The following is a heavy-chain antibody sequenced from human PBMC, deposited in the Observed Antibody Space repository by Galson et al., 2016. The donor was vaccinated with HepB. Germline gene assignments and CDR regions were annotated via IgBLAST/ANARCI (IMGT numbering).Heavy chain of an antibody. CDR2: DSMDGRRK. J-gene: IGHJ4*02. CDR3: AKRHEYCPPVGCSVDY. V-gene: IGHV3-30*18. D-gene: IGHD2/OR15-2a*01. CDR1: GFIFRGYG. Sequence: SLRLSCAGSGFIFRGYGMHWVRQAPGKGLEWVAADSMDGRRKFYADSVRGRFTISGDNSNNMLFLQMDSLRPDDTAVYYCAKRHEYCPPVGCSVDYWGQGTLVSVSS.